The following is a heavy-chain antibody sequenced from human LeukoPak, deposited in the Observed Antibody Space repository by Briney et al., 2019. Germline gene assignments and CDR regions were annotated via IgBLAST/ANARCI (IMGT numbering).Heavy chain of an antibody. Sequence: ASVKVSCKASGYTFTSYYMHWVRQAPGQGLEWMGIINPSGGSTSYAQKFQGRVTMTRDTSTSTVYMELSSLRSEDTAVYYCARIFRVYDSSGFYSDYWGQGTLVTVSS. J-gene: IGHJ4*02. CDR2: INPSGGST. V-gene: IGHV1-46*01. CDR1: GYTFTSYY. D-gene: IGHD3-22*01. CDR3: ARIFRVYDSSGFYSDY.